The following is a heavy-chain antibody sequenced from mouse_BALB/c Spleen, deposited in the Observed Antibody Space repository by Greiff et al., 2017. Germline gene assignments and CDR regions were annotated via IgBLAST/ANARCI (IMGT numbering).Heavy chain of an antibody. Sequence: DVKLVESGGGLVQPGGSLKLSCAASGFTFSSYGMSWVRQTPDKRLELVATINSNGGSTYYPDSVKGRFTISRDNAKNTLYLQMSSLKSEDTAMYYCARVSAAMDYWGQGTSVTVSS. CDR1: GFTFSSYG. CDR3: ARVSAAMDY. CDR2: INSNGGST. J-gene: IGHJ4*01. V-gene: IGHV5-6-3*01.